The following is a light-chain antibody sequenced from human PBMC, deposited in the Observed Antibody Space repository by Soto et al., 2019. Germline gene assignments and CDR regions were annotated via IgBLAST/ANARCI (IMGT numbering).Light chain of an antibody. CDR3: MQGTHWPIT. V-gene: IGKV2-30*02. J-gene: IGKJ5*01. CDR1: GILVHSDGIAY. CDR2: KVS. Sequence: DVVMTQSPLSLPVTLGQPASISCRSNGILVHSDGIAYFSWFQQRPGRSPRRLIYKVSNRDSGVPARFSGSGSGTDFALKISRVEAEDVGVYYCMQGTHWPITFGQGTRLEIK.